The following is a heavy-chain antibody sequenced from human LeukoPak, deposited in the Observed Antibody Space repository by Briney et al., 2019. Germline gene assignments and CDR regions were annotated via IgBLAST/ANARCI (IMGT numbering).Heavy chain of an antibody. Sequence: SETLSLTCAVYGGSFSGYYWSWIRQPPGKGLEWIGEINHSGSTNYHPSLRSRVTISVDTSKNQFSLKLSSVTAADTAVYYCARARLGVVVVVAATEFDYWGQGTLVTVSS. J-gene: IGHJ4*02. CDR2: INHSGST. V-gene: IGHV4-34*01. CDR1: GGSFSGYY. CDR3: ARARLGVVVVVAATEFDY. D-gene: IGHD2-15*01.